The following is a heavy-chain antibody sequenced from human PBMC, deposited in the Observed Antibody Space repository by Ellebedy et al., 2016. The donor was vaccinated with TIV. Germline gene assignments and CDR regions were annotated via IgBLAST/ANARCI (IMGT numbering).Heavy chain of an antibody. CDR3: ARYYGDYVGALDY. V-gene: IGHV4-59*08. D-gene: IGHD4-17*01. CDR1: GGSISSYY. J-gene: IGHJ4*02. Sequence: MPSETLSLTCTVSGGSISSYYWSWIRQPPGKGLEWIGYIYYSGSTYYNPSLKSRVTISVDTSKNQFSLKLSSVTAADTAVYYCARYYGDYVGALDYWGQGTLVTVSS. CDR2: IYYSGST.